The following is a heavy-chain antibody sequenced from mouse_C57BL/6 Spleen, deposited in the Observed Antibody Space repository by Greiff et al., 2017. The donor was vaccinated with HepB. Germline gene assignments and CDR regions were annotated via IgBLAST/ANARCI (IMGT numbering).Heavy chain of an antibody. CDR1: GYSFTDYN. CDR3: ARRDYLGVYDMDY. V-gene: IGHV1-39*01. D-gene: IGHD1-1*01. Sequence: EVKLMESGPELVKPGASVKISCKASGYSFTDYNMNWVKQSNGKSLEWIGVINPNYGTTSYKQKFKGKATLTVDQSSSTAYMQLNSLTSEDSAVYYCARRDYLGVYDMDYWGQGTSVTVSS. CDR2: INPNYGTT. J-gene: IGHJ4*01.